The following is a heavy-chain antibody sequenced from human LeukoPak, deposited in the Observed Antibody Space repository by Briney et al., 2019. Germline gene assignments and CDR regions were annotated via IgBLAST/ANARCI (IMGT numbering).Heavy chain of an antibody. Sequence: GGSLRLSCATYKFTFSSYSMNWVRQAPGKGLEWVSSISSGSRYIYYADSVKGRFAISRDNAKDSLYLQMNSLRAEDTAVYYCAKCSGGNCYQSDDHWGQGTLVTVSP. J-gene: IGHJ5*02. CDR3: AKCSGGNCYQSDDH. D-gene: IGHD2-15*01. CDR1: KFTFSSYS. CDR2: ISSGSRYI. V-gene: IGHV3-21*01.